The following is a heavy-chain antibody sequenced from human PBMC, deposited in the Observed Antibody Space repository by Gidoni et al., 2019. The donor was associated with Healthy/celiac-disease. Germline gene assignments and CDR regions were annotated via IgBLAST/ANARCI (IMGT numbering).Heavy chain of an antibody. V-gene: IGHV5-51*01. CDR2: IYPGDSDT. J-gene: IGHJ5*02. CDR3: ARRGGDGYNWRWFDP. Sequence: IGWVRQMPGKGLEWMGIIYPGDSDTRYSPSFQGQVTISADKSISTAYLQWSGLKASDTAMYYCARRGGDGYNWRWFDPWGQGTLVTVSS. D-gene: IGHD5-12*01.